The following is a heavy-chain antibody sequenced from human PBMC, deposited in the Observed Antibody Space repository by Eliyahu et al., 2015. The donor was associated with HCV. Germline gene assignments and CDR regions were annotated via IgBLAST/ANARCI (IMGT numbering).Heavy chain of an antibody. V-gene: IGHV5-51*01. CDR2: IXPGDSDT. CDR1: GYSXTSYW. D-gene: IGHD3-10*01. CDR3: ARYTYYYGSGSYYKPRYYFDY. J-gene: IGHJ4*02. Sequence: EVQLVQSGAEVKKPGESLKISCKGSGYSXTSYWIGWXRQMPGKGLEWMGIIXPGDSDTRYSPSFQGQVTISADKSISTAYLQWSSLKASDTAMYYCARYTYYYGSGSYYKPRYYFDYWGQGTLVTVSS.